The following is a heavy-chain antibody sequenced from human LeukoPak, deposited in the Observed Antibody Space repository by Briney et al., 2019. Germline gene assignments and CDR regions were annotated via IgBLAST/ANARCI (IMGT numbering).Heavy chain of an antibody. CDR3: AKDGGLWVSAHWGDS. J-gene: IGHJ4*02. Sequence: GGSLRLSCAASGFTFSSYTMSWVRQAPGKGLEWVSTITTSDGNTYYADSVKGRFTVSRDNSKNTLYLQMNSLRAEDTAVYYFAKDGGLWVSAHWGDSWGRGTLVTVSS. D-gene: IGHD7-27*01. CDR1: GFTFSSYT. V-gene: IGHV3-23*01. CDR2: ITTSDGNT.